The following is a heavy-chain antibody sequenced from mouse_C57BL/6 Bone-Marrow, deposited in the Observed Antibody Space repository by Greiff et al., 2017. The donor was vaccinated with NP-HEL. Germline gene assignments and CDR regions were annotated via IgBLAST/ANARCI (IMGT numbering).Heavy chain of an antibody. J-gene: IGHJ3*01. D-gene: IGHD2-10*01. CDR2: IRNKANNHAT. CDR1: GFTFSDAW. CDR3: TRSLLGWDFAY. Sequence: EVKLVESGGGLVQPGGSMKLSCAASGFTFSDAWMDWVRQSPEQGLEWVAEIRNKANNHATYDAESVKGRFTISRDDSKSRYYLQTNSLRAEDTGIYYYTRSLLGWDFAYWGQGTLVTVSA. V-gene: IGHV6-6*01.